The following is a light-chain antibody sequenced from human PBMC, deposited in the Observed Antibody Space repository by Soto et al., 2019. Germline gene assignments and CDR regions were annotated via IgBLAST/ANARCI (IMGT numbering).Light chain of an antibody. CDR1: QSVSSN. CDR2: GAS. CDR3: QHYDTSPIT. V-gene: IGKV3-20*01. J-gene: IGKJ5*01. Sequence: EIVMTQSPATVSVSPGERATLSCRASQSVSSNLAWYQQKPGQAPRLLIYGASNRATGIPDRFSGGGSGTDFTLTISRLAPEDFALYYCQHYDTSPITFGQGTRLEIK.